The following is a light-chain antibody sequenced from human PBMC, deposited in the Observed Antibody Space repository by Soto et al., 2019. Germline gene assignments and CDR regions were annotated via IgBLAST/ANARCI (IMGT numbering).Light chain of an antibody. Sequence: QSALTQPRSVSGSPGQSVTISCTGTTSDVGAYDFVSWYQHHPGKAPQLMIYDVAKRPSGVPDRFSGSKSGNTASLTISGLQAEDEADYYCCSYAGTYTLVFGGGTQLTVL. CDR1: TSDVGAYDF. V-gene: IGLV2-11*01. CDR3: CSYAGTYTLV. J-gene: IGLJ2*01. CDR2: DVA.